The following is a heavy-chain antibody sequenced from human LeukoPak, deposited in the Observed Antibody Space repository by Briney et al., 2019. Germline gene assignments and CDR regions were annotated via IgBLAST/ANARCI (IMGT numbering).Heavy chain of an antibody. D-gene: IGHD3-22*01. Sequence: GGSLRLSCAASGFTFSSYWMSWVHQAPGKGLEWVANIKQDGSEKYYVDSVKGRFTISRDNAKNSLYLQMNSLRAEDTAVYYCARAYYDSSGAFDIWGQGTMVTVSS. CDR2: IKQDGSEK. CDR1: GFTFSSYW. V-gene: IGHV3-7*01. J-gene: IGHJ3*02. CDR3: ARAYYDSSGAFDI.